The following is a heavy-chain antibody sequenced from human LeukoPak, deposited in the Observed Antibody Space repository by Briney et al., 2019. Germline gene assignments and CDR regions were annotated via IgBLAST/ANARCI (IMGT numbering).Heavy chain of an antibody. V-gene: IGHV1-8*03. CDR2: MNPNSGNT. CDR3: ARGGIYCSSTSCYLDP. CDR1: GYTFTSYD. D-gene: IGHD2-2*01. J-gene: IGHJ5*02. Sequence: ASVKVSCKASGYTFTSYDINWVRQATGQGLEWMGWMNPNSGNTGYARKFQGRVTITRNTSISTAYMELSSLRSEDTAVYYCARGGIYCSSTSCYLDPWGQGTLVTVSS.